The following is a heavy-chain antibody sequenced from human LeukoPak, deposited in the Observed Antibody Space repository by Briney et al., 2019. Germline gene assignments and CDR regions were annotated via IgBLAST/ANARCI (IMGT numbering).Heavy chain of an antibody. D-gene: IGHD3-10*01. CDR3: ARVEEGYGSGRRENYYYYYMDV. V-gene: IGHV4-4*07. CDR2: IYTSGST. J-gene: IGHJ6*03. Sequence: PSETLSLTCTFSGGSITSYYWSWIRQPAGKGLEWIGRIYTSGSTNYNPSLKSRVTMSVDTSKNQFSLKLSSVTAADTAVYYCARVEEGYGSGRRENYYYYYMDVWGKGTTVTISS. CDR1: GGSITSYY.